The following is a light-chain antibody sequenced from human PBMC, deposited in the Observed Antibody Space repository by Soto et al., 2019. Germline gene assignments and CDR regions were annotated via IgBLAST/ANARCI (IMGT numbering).Light chain of an antibody. CDR2: DAS. J-gene: IGKJ4*01. V-gene: IGKV3-11*01. CDR3: PQRSNWPPRST. Sequence: EIVLTQSPATLSLSPGERATLSCRASQSVSSYLAWYQQKPGQAPRLLIYDASNRATGIPARFSGSGSGTDFTLTISSLEPEDFAVYYCPQRSNWPPRSTFGGGTKVEIK. CDR1: QSVSSY.